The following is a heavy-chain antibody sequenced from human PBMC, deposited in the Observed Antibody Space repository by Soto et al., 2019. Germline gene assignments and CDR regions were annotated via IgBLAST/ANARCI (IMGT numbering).Heavy chain of an antibody. J-gene: IGHJ4*02. V-gene: IGHV4-61*01. CDR3: ARYCNKLNWRHLYYLDY. Sequence: AETLSLTCTVSGGSVSNGMYYCSWIRQPPGKGLEWVGDVYFTGTTMYNPSLKSRVTMAVDTYKDQFFLNVTSVTAADTAGYYCARYCNKLNWRHLYYLDYWGLGTLVTVS. CDR1: GGSVSNGMYY. CDR2: VYFTGTT. D-gene: IGHD2-8*01.